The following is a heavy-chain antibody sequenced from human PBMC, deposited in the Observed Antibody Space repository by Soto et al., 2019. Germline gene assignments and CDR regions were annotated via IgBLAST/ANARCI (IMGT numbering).Heavy chain of an antibody. CDR2: ISGSGGST. Sequence: GGSLRLSCAASGFTFSSYAMSWVRQAPGKGLEWVSAISGSGGSTYYADSVKGRFTISRDNSKNTLYLQMNSLRAEDTAVYYCAKENYYDSSGYYLGAFDIWGQGTMVTVS. CDR3: AKENYYDSSGYYLGAFDI. V-gene: IGHV3-23*01. D-gene: IGHD3-22*01. CDR1: GFTFSSYA. J-gene: IGHJ3*02.